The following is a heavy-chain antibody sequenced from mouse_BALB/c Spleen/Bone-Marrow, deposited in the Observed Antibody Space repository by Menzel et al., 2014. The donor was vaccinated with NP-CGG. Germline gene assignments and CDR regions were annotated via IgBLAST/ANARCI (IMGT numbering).Heavy chain of an antibody. J-gene: IGHJ4*01. CDR1: GFNIKDTY. D-gene: IGHD4-1*01. CDR3: ARWEYYAMDY. V-gene: IGHV14-3*02. CDR2: IDPANGNT. Sequence: VQLQESGAELVKPGASVKLSCTASGFNIKDTYMHWVKQRPEQGLEWIGRIDPANGNTKYDPKFQGKATITADTSSNTAYLQLSSLTSEDTAVYYCARWEYYAMDYWGQGTSVTVSS.